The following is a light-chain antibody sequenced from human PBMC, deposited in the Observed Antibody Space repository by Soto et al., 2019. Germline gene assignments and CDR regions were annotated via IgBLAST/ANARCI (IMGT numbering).Light chain of an antibody. CDR2: DAS. CDR1: QSVSTY. V-gene: IGKV3-11*01. Sequence: EVVLTQSPATLSFSPGERATLSCRASQSVSTYLAWYQQKPGQAPRLLIYDASNRATGIPARFSGSGSGTEFTLTISSLQSEDFAVYYCQQYNNWPPVTFGQGTKVDIK. J-gene: IGKJ1*01. CDR3: QQYNNWPPVT.